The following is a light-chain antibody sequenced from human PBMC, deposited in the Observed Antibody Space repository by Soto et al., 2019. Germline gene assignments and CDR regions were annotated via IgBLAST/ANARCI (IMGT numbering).Light chain of an antibody. V-gene: IGKV3-11*01. CDR1: QSVSDY. J-gene: IGKJ5*01. CDR3: QQRSNWHT. Sequence: IMLTQSPATLSLSPGERATLSCRASQSVSDYLAWYQQKPGQAPRLLIYDASNRATGIPARFSGSGSGTDFTLTISSLEPEDFAVYYCQQRSNWHTFGQGTRLEIK. CDR2: DAS.